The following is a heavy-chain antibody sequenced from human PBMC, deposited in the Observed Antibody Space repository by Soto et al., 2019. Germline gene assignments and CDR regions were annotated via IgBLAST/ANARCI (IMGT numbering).Heavy chain of an antibody. D-gene: IGHD3-10*01. CDR3: ARGDNMVRGVILSTDY. CDR2: INPSGGST. CDR1: GYTFTSYY. J-gene: IGHJ4*02. V-gene: IGHV1-46*01. Sequence: GASVKVSCKASGYTFTSYYMHWVRQAPGQGLEWMGIINPSGGSTSYAQKFQGRVTMTRETSTSTVYMELSSLRSEDTAVYYCARGDNMVRGVILSTDYWGQGTLVTVSS.